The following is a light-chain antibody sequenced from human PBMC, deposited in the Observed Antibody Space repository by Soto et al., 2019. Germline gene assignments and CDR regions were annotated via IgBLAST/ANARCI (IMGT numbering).Light chain of an antibody. CDR3: SSDTSSSTS. J-gene: IGLJ1*01. V-gene: IGLV2-14*01. CDR2: DVS. Sequence: QSVLTQPASVSGSPGQSITISCTGTSSDVGGYNYVSWYQQHPGKAPKLMIYDVSNRPSGVSNRFSGSKSGNTASLTISGLQAEDEADYYCSSDTSSSTSFGTGTKLTVL. CDR1: SSDVGGYNY.